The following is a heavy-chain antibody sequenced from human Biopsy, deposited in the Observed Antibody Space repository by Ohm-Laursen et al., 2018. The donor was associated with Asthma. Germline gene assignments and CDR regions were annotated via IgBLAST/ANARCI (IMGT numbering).Heavy chain of an antibody. J-gene: IGHJ4*02. Sequence: SLRLSCTASGFSFSNFAIHWVRQAPGKGLEWVAVVSYDGGVAHHADSVKGRFTISRDNSKNTLHLQMNSLSPEDTAVYYCARDFSRAIMIGGGREHYFDFWGQGTLVTVSS. CDR1: GFSFSNFA. V-gene: IGHV3-33*01. D-gene: IGHD3-16*01. CDR2: VSYDGGVA. CDR3: ARDFSRAIMIGGGREHYFDF.